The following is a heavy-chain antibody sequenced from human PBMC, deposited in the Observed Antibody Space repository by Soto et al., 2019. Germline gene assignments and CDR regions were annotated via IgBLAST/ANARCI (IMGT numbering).Heavy chain of an antibody. CDR3: ARNQRDSGSYYFDY. J-gene: IGHJ4*02. CDR2: IFSSDEK. Sequence: QVTLKESGPVLVKPTETLTLTCTVSGFSLSNARMGVSWIRQPPGKALEWLAHIFSSDEKSYNTSLKSRLTISKDTSKSPVVLTMTNLDPVDTATYYCARNQRDSGSYYFDYWGQGTLVTVSS. D-gene: IGHD3-10*01. V-gene: IGHV2-26*01. CDR1: GFSLSNARMG.